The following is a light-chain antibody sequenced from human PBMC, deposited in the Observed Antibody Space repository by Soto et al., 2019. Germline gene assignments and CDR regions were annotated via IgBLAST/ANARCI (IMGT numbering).Light chain of an antibody. J-gene: IGLJ3*02. CDR1: SSNIGHNP. Sequence: QSVLTQPPSASGTPGQRVTISCSGSSSNIGHNPVNWYQQLPGTAPKLLIYSNSHRPSGVPDPFSGSKSGTSASLAISGLQSEDEAEYYCAAWDDSLTGSWVFGGGTKLTVL. CDR2: SNS. V-gene: IGLV1-44*01. CDR3: AAWDDSLTGSWV.